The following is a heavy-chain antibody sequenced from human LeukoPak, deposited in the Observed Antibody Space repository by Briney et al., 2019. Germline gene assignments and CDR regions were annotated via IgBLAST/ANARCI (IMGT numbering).Heavy chain of an antibody. D-gene: IGHD3-3*01. Sequence: ASVKVSCKASGYTFTCYYMHWVRQAPGQGLEWMGWINPNSGGTSYAQKFQGRVTMTRDTSISTAYMELSRLRSDDTAVYYCARYSYDFWSGYPPEYGMDVWGQGTTVTVSS. J-gene: IGHJ6*02. CDR2: INPNSGGT. V-gene: IGHV1-2*02. CDR3: ARYSYDFWSGYPPEYGMDV. CDR1: GYTFTCYY.